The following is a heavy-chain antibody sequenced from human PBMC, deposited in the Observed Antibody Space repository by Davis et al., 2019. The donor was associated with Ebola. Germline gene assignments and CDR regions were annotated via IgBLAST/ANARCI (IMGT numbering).Heavy chain of an antibody. CDR1: GFTFSSYW. D-gene: IGHD4-17*01. CDR2: INSDGSST. Sequence: GESLKISCAASGFTFSSYWMHWVRQAPGKGLVWVSRINSDGSSTSYADSVKGRFTISRDNAKNTLYLQMNSLRAEDTAVYYCARGRGYGDYYYYYGMDVWGQGTTVTVSS. J-gene: IGHJ6*02. CDR3: ARGRGYGDYYYYYGMDV. V-gene: IGHV3-74*01.